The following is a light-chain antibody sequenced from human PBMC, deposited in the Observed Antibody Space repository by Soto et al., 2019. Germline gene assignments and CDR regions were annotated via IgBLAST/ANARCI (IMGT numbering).Light chain of an antibody. CDR1: SSDVGCYNY. V-gene: IGLV2-14*01. CDR2: DVS. CDR3: RSYTSSSVYV. J-gene: IGLJ1*01. Sequence: QSALTQPASVSGSPGQSITISCTGTSSDVGCYNYVSWYQQHPGKAPKLMIYDVSNRPSGVSNRFSGSKSGNTASLTISGLQAEDEADYYCRSYTSSSVYVFGTGPKLTVL.